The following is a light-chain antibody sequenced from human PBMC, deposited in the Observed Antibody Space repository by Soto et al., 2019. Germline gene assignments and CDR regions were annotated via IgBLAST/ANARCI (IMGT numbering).Light chain of an antibody. CDR2: KAS. V-gene: IGKV1-5*03. Sequence: QIPQSPSTLSAYVGDRVTITCRASQSISTWFAWYQQKPGKARKLLIYKASSLEGGVPSRFSDSGSGTEFTLTISSLKPDDFATYYCQQYLNRWTFGQGTKVDIK. J-gene: IGKJ1*01. CDR3: QQYLNRWT. CDR1: QSISTW.